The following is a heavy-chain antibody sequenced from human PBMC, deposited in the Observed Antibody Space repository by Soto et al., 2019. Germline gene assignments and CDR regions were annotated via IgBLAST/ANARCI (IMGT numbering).Heavy chain of an antibody. CDR3: ARDTVPGLFPNNWFDP. Sequence: HPGGSLRLSCAASGFTFSSYWMSWVRQAPGKGLEWVANIKQDGSEKYYVDSVKGRFTISRDNAKNSLYLQMNSLRAEDTAVYYCARDTVPGLFPNNWFDPWGQGTLVTVSS. V-gene: IGHV3-7*01. D-gene: IGHD4-4*01. CDR1: GFTFSSYW. CDR2: IKQDGSEK. J-gene: IGHJ5*02.